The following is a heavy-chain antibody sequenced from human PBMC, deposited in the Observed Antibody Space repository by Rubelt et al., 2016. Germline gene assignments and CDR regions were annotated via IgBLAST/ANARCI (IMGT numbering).Heavy chain of an antibody. D-gene: IGHD2-2*01. V-gene: IGHV3-48*04. CDR1: S. Sequence: SMNWVRQAPGKGLEWVSYISSSSSTIYYADSVKGRFTISRDNAKNSLYLQMNSLRAEDTAVYYCARDAPACSSTSCYLYFDYWGQGTLVTVSS. CDR2: ISSSSSTI. J-gene: IGHJ4*02. CDR3: ARDAPACSSTSCYLYFDY.